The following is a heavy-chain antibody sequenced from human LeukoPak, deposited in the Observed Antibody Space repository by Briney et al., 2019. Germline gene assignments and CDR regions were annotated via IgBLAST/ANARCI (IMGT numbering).Heavy chain of an antibody. J-gene: IGHJ4*02. CDR2: MNPNSGDT. CDR3: ARWTTTFLDY. D-gene: IGHD1-1*01. CDR1: GYTFTSYN. V-gene: IGHV1-8*01. Sequence: ASVKVSCKASGYTFTSYNINWVRQATGQGLEWMGWMNPNSGDTGYAQKFQGRVTITRDTSASTAYMELSSLRSEDTAVYYCARWTTTFLDYWGQGTLVTVSS.